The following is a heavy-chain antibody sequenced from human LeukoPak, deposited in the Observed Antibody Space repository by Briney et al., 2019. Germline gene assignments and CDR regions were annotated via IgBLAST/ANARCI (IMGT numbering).Heavy chain of an antibody. CDR1: GYTFTGYY. J-gene: IGHJ6*03. V-gene: IGHV1-2*02. CDR2: INPNSGGT. Sequence: GASVTVSCKASGYTFTGYYMHWVRQAPGQGLEWMGWINPNSGGTNYAQKFQGRVTMTRDTSISTAYMELSRLRSDDTAVYYCAAAHCSSTSCSIYYYYYYMDVWGKGTTVTVSS. CDR3: AAAHCSSTSCSIYYYYYYMDV. D-gene: IGHD2-2*01.